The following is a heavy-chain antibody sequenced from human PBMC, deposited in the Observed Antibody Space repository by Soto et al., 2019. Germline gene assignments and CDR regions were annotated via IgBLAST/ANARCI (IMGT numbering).Heavy chain of an antibody. D-gene: IGHD3-3*01. Sequence: ASVKVSCKASGYTFTSYGISWVRQAPGQGLEWMGWISAYNGNTNYAQKLQGRVTMTTDTSTSTAYMELRSLRSDDTAVYYCARDPGGDFWSGYWDYWGQGTLVTVSS. CDR3: ARDPGGDFWSGYWDY. CDR1: GYTFTSYG. CDR2: ISAYNGNT. V-gene: IGHV1-18*01. J-gene: IGHJ4*02.